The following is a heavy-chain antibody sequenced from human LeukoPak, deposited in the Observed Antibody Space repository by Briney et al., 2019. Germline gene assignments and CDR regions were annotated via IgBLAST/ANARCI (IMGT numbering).Heavy chain of an antibody. CDR3: ARGVRIAVAGYIDY. J-gene: IGHJ4*02. Sequence: QPGRSLRLSCAASGFTFSSYAMHWVRQAPGKGLEWVAVISYDGSNKNYADSVKGRFTISRDNSKNTLYLQMNSLRAEDTTVYYCARGVRIAVAGYIDYWGQGTLVTVSS. D-gene: IGHD6-19*01. CDR2: ISYDGSNK. CDR1: GFTFSSYA. V-gene: IGHV3-30*04.